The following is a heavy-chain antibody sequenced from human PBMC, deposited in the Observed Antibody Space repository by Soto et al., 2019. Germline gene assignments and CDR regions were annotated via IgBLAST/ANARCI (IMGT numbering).Heavy chain of an antibody. Sequence: SETLSLTCTVSGGSISSYYWSWIRQPPGKGLEWIGYIYYSGSTNYNPSLKSRVTISVDTSKNQFSLKLSSVTAADTAVYYCARAGSARYRKAFDYWGQGTLVTVSS. V-gene: IGHV4-59*01. J-gene: IGHJ4*02. CDR3: ARAGSARYRKAFDY. CDR2: IYYSGST. CDR1: GGSISSYY. D-gene: IGHD6-6*01.